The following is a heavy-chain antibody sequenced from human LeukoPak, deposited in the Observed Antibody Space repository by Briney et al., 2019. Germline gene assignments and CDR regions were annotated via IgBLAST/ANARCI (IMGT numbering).Heavy chain of an antibody. V-gene: IGHV4-59*01. D-gene: IGHD6-19*01. CDR3: ARVPVAGRTFDY. CDR1: GGSISSYY. J-gene: IGHJ4*02. Sequence: LETLSLTCTVSGGSISSYYWSWIRQPPGKGLEWIGYIYYSGSTNYNPSLKSRVTISVDTSKNQFSLKLSSVTAADTAVYYCARVPVAGRTFDYWGQGTLVTVSS. CDR2: IYYSGST.